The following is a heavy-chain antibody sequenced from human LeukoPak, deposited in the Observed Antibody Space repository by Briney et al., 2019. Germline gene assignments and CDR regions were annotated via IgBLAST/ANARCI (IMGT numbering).Heavy chain of an antibody. CDR2: INHSGST. CDR3: ARGIMAVVVVAATSFDY. J-gene: IGHJ4*02. Sequence: PSETLSLTCAVYGGSFSGYYWSWIRQPPWKGLEWIGEINHSGSTNYNPSLKSRVTISVDTSKNQFSLKLSSVTAADTAVYYCARGIMAVVVVAATSFDYWGQGTLVTVSS. CDR1: GGSFSGYY. V-gene: IGHV4-34*01. D-gene: IGHD2-15*01.